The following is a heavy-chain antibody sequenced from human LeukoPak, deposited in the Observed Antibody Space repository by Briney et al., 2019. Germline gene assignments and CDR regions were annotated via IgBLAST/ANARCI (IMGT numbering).Heavy chain of an antibody. Sequence: GGSLRPSCAASGFTFSSYWMHWVRQAPGKGLVWVSGTNTDGSSTMYADSVKGRFTIARDNAKNTLYLQMNSLRAEDTAVYYCYGANAEHWGQGTLVAVSS. CDR3: YGANAEH. CDR1: GFTFSSYW. J-gene: IGHJ1*01. V-gene: IGHV3-74*03. D-gene: IGHD4-23*01. CDR2: TNTDGSST.